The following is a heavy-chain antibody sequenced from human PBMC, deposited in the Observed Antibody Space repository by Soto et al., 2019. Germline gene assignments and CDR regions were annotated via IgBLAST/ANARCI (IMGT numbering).Heavy chain of an antibody. V-gene: IGHV3-30*03. J-gene: IGHJ4*02. CDR3: ARDRQWLAYFDY. D-gene: IGHD6-19*01. CDR2: ISYDGGSK. CDR1: GFTFSSYG. Sequence: QVQLVESGGAVVQPGRSLTLSCAASGFTFSSYGMHWVRQAPGKGLEWVAVISYDGGSKYYLDSVKGRFTISRDNSKNTLYLQTNSLRPEDTAVYYCARDRQWLAYFDYWGQGTLVTVSS.